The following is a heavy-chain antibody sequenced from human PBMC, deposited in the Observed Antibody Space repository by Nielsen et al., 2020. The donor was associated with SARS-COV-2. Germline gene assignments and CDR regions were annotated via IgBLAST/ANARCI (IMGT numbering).Heavy chain of an antibody. CDR1: GFSFSDYY. J-gene: IGHJ4*02. D-gene: IGHD3-10*01. CDR2: INWSGDNT. V-gene: IGHV3-20*04. Sequence: GGSLRLSCAASGFSFSDYYMSWIRQAPGKGLEWVSGINWSGDNTGYADSMKGRFTISRDNAKNSLFLQMNSLRAEDTAFYYCARGGVLWFAELPDYWGQGTLVTVSS. CDR3: ARGGVLWFAELPDY.